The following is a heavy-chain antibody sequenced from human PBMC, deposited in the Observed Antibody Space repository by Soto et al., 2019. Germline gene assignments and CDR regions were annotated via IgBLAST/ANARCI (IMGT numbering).Heavy chain of an antibody. CDR2: IYYSGST. J-gene: IGHJ4*02. CDR1: GGSISSYY. V-gene: IGHV4-59*01. CDR3: ARSDGRY. Sequence: QVQLQESGPGLVKPSETLSLTCTVSGGSISSYYWSWIRQPPGKGLEWIGYIYYSGSTNYNPSLKGRVTISVDTSKNQFSLKLSSVTAAYTAVYYCARSDGRYWGQGTLVTVSS.